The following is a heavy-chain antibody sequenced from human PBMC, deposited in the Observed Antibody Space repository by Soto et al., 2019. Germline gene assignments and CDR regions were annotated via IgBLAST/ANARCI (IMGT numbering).Heavy chain of an antibody. D-gene: IGHD3-3*01. CDR2: IIPIFGTA. J-gene: IGHJ6*02. CDR1: GGTFSSYA. Sequence: QVQLVQSGAEVKKPGSSVKVSCKASGGTFSSYAISWVRQAPRQGLEWMGGIIPIFGTANYAQKFQGRVTTTADESTSTAYIELSSLRSEDTAVYYCARDLSPVNYDFWNGYYSSKDYYYYGMDVWGQGTTVTVSS. V-gene: IGHV1-69*01. CDR3: ARDLSPVNYDFWNGYYSSKDYYYYGMDV.